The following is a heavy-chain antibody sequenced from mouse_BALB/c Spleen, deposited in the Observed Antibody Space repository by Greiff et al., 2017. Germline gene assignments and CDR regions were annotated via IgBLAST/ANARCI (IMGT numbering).Heavy chain of an antibody. CDR2: IWAGGST. CDR3: ARELLGNAMDY. V-gene: IGHV2-9*02. CDR1: GFSLTSYG. Sequence: VQLVESGPGLVAPSQSLSITCTVSGFSLTSYGVHWVRQPPGKGLEWLGVIWAGGSTNYNSALMSRLSISKDNSKSQVFLKMNSLQTDDTAMYYCARELLGNAMDYWGQGTSVTVSS. J-gene: IGHJ4*01. D-gene: IGHD1-1*01.